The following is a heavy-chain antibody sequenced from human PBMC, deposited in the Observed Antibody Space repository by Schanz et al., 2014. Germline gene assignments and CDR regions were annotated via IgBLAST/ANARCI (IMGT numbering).Heavy chain of an antibody. CDR1: GFTFSSYA. D-gene: IGHD3-9*01. V-gene: IGHV3-21*01. CDR3: ARDSRPNYDFLTAYYSIDY. Sequence: VQLVESGGGVVQPGRSLRLSCAAYGFTFSSYAMHWVRQAPGKGLEWVSSISSSGSYIHYADSVKGRFTISRDNAKNTLYLQMNSLRAEDTAVYYCARDSRPNYDFLTAYYSIDYWGQGTLVTVSS. CDR2: ISSSGSYI. J-gene: IGHJ4*02.